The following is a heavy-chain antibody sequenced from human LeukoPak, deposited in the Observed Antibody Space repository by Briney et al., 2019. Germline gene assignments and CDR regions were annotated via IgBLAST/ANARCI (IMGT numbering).Heavy chain of an antibody. CDR2: IYTSGST. V-gene: IGHV4-4*07. D-gene: IGHD2-21*01. Sequence: SETLSLTGTVSGGSISSYYWSWIRQPAGKGLEWIGRIYTSGSTNYNPSLKSRVTMSVDTSKNQFSLKLSSVTAADTAVYYCARVRKILWWPDAFDIWGQGTMVTVSS. CDR1: GGSISSYY. CDR3: ARVRKILWWPDAFDI. J-gene: IGHJ3*02.